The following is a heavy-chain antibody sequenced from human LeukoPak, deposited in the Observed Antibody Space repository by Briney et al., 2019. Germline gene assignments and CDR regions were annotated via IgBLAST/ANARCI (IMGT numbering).Heavy chain of an antibody. CDR2: ISYDGSNK. CDR1: GFTFSSYA. Sequence: GSLRLSCAASGFTFSSYAMHWVRQAPGKGLEWVAVISYDGSNKYYADSVKGRFTISRDNSKNTLYLQMNSLRAEDTAVYYCARDLEFGYYGSGVRGDYWGQGTLVTVSS. V-gene: IGHV3-30-3*01. CDR3: ARDLEFGYYGSGVRGDY. D-gene: IGHD3-10*01. J-gene: IGHJ4*02.